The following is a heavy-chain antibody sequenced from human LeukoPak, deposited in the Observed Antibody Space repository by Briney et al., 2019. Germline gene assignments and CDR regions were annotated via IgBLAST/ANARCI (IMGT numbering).Heavy chain of an antibody. Sequence: GGSLRLSCAASGFTFSSYSMNWVRQAPGKGLEWVSSICSSSSYIYYADSVKGRFTISRDNAKNSLYLQMNSLRAEDTAVYYCARDRAAVAGEFDYWGQGTLVTVSS. J-gene: IGHJ4*02. D-gene: IGHD6-19*01. CDR2: ICSSSSYI. CDR1: GFTFSSYS. CDR3: ARDRAAVAGEFDY. V-gene: IGHV3-21*01.